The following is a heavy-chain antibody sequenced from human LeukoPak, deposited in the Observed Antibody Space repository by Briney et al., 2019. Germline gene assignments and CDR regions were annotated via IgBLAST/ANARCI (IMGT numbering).Heavy chain of an antibody. Sequence: PSETLSLTCTVSGYSISSGYYWGWIRQPPGKGLEWIGSMYYSGSTYYNPSLKSRVIISVDTSKNQFSLKLSSVTAADTAVYYCAMWAVDIVATSHWGQGTMVTVSS. CDR2: MYYSGST. J-gene: IGHJ3*01. CDR1: GYSISSGYY. D-gene: IGHD5-12*01. V-gene: IGHV4-38-2*02. CDR3: AMWAVDIVATSH.